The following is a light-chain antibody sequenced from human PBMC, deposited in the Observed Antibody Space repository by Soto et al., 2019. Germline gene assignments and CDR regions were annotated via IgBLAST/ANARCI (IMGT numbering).Light chain of an antibody. CDR2: EVS. V-gene: IGLV2-8*01. Sequence: QSVLTQPPSASGSPGQSVTISCTGTSSDVGSYNYVSWYQQHPGKAPKLMIYEVSKRPSGVPDRFSGSKSGNTASLTVSGLQAEDEADYYCSSYADSNNSVFGGGTKLTVL. CDR3: SSYADSNNSV. CDR1: SSDVGSYNY. J-gene: IGLJ2*01.